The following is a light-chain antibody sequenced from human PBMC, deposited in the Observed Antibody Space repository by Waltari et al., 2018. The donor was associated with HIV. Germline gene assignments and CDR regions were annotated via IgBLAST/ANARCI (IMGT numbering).Light chain of an antibody. Sequence: SYGMTQAPSVSVSPGQTAKITCSRGSLPNKVSSWYRQRAGQAPVLLISRDTERPSGIPERISGSRSGTTVTLTINAVQAEDEAEYYCQSTDDDGVWVFGGGTKLTVL. CDR1: SLPNKV. J-gene: IGLJ3*02. CDR3: QSTDDDGVWV. V-gene: IGLV3-25*03. CDR2: RDT.